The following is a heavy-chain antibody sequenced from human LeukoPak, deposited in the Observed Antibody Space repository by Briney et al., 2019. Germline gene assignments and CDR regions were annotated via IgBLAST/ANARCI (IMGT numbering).Heavy chain of an antibody. J-gene: IGHJ6*03. CDR2: IITYNGNT. V-gene: IGHV1-18*01. D-gene: IGHD4-17*01. CDR3: AKTTVTSEEYFYYYLDV. CDR1: DYTFTSYG. Sequence: SVKVSCKTSDYTFTSYGLSWVRQAPGQGLEWMGCIITYNGNTYYSQKLQGRVTMTTDTSTSTAYMELRSLRSDDTAVYYCAKTTVTSEEYFYYYLDVWGKGTTVTVSS.